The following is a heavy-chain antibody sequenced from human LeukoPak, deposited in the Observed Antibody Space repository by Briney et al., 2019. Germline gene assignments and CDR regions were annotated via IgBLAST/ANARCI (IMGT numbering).Heavy chain of an antibody. Sequence: GGSLRLSYAASGFTFSSYGMNWVRQAPGKGLEWVLSISSSSSYIYYADSVKGRFTISRDNAKNSLYLQMNSLRAEDTAVYYRARESYCSSTSCYYYYYMDVWGKGTTVTVSS. V-gene: IGHV3-21*01. D-gene: IGHD2-2*01. CDR3: ARESYCSSTSCYYYYYMDV. CDR2: ISSSSSYI. CDR1: GFTFSSYG. J-gene: IGHJ6*03.